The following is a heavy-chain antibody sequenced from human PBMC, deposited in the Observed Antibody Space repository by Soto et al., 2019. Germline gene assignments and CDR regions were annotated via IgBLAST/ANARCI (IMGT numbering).Heavy chain of an antibody. CDR2: ISGSGGST. V-gene: IGHV3-23*01. Sequence: EVQLLESGGGLVQPGGSLRLSCAASGFTFSSYAMSWVRQAPGKGLEWVSAISGSGGSTYYADSVKGRFTISRDNSKNTLYLQMNSLRAEDTAVYYCATSHTIFGVPLSGWFDPWGQGTLVTVSS. CDR1: GFTFSSYA. CDR3: ATSHTIFGVPLSGWFDP. D-gene: IGHD3-3*01. J-gene: IGHJ5*02.